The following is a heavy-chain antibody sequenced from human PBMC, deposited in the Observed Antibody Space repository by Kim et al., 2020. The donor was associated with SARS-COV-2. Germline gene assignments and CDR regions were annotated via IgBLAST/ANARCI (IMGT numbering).Heavy chain of an antibody. V-gene: IGHV3-21*01. J-gene: IGHJ6*02. D-gene: IGHD3-10*01. CDR1: GFTFSSYS. CDR2: ISSSSSYI. Sequence: GGSLRLSCAASGFTFSSYSMNWVRQAPGKGLEWVSSISSSSSYIYYADSVKGRFTISRDNAKNSLYLQMNSLRAEDTAVYYCARGYGSGTGYYYGMDVWGQGTTVTVSS. CDR3: ARGYGSGTGYYYGMDV.